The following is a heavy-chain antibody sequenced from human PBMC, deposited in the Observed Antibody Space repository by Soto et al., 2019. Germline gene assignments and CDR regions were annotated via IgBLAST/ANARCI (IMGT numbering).Heavy chain of an antibody. V-gene: IGHV3-23*01. CDR3: AEDFGHYDLFSVYPTFGF. CDR2: VSRSGDNT. Sequence: DVQLLESGGGLVQPGGSLRLSCAASGFTFSSFAMSWVRQAPGEGLEWVSAVSRSGDNTYYADSGKGRFAISRDNSKISLYLHMHSRRSEDMAVYYCAEDFGHYDLFSVYPTFGFWGQGTVVTVSS. D-gene: IGHD3-3*01. CDR1: GFTFSSFA. J-gene: IGHJ4*02.